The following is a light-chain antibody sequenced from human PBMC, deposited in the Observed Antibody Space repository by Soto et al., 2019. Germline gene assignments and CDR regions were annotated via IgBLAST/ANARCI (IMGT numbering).Light chain of an antibody. Sequence: QSVLTQPASVSGSPGQSITISCTGTSSDVGGYNYVSWYQQHPGKAPKLMIYDVSNRPSGVSNRFSGSKSGNTASLTISGLQAEDEADYYCSSYTSSSNLGFGTGTKVTV. CDR2: DVS. J-gene: IGLJ1*01. V-gene: IGLV2-14*01. CDR3: SSYTSSSNLG. CDR1: SSDVGGYNY.